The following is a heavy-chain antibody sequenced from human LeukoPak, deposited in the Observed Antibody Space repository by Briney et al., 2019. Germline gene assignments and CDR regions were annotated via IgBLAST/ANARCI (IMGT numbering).Heavy chain of an antibody. D-gene: IGHD2-2*01. Sequence: SETLSLTCTVSGGSISSYYWSWIRQPAGKGLEWIGRIYTSGSTNYNPPLKSRVTISVDKSKNQFSLKLSSVTAADTAVYYCAREKVSYQLTPYYFDYWGQGTLVTVSS. V-gene: IGHV4-4*07. CDR3: AREKVSYQLTPYYFDY. J-gene: IGHJ4*02. CDR1: GGSISSYY. CDR2: IYTSGST.